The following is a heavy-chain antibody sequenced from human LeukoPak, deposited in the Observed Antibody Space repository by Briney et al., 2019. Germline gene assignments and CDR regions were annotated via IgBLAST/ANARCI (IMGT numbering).Heavy chain of an antibody. CDR1: GFTFSSYA. Sequence: GGSLRLSCAASGFTFSSYAMSWVRQAPGKGLEWVTAISGSGGSTYYADSVKGRFTISRDNSKNTLYLQMNSLRAEDTAVYYCATEYCSSTSCYQPPRYYGMDVWGQGTTVTVSS. V-gene: IGHV3-23*01. J-gene: IGHJ6*02. CDR2: ISGSGGST. D-gene: IGHD2-2*01. CDR3: ATEYCSSTSCYQPPRYYGMDV.